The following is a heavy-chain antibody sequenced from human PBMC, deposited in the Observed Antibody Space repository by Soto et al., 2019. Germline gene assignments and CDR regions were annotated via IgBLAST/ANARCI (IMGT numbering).Heavy chain of an antibody. V-gene: IGHV3-15*07. CDR2: IYSRADGGTT. D-gene: IGHD6-19*01. CDR1: GFTFKSAW. J-gene: IGHJ4*02. CDR3: ATEQTISSGCFDS. Sequence: EVQLVESGGGLVEPGGSLRLSCAASGFTFKSAWMNWVRQAPGKGLEWVGRIYSRADGGTTDYAAPVKGRFTISRDDSEDILFLQMSNLKTEDTAVYFCATEQTISSGCFDSWGQGTLVTVSS.